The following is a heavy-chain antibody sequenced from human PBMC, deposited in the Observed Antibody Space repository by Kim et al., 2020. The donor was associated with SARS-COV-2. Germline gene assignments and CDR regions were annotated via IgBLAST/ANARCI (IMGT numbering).Heavy chain of an antibody. V-gene: IGHV3-48*03. CDR2: ISSSGSTI. D-gene: IGHD3-10*01. CDR1: GFTFSSYE. Sequence: GGSLRLSCAASGFTFSSYEMNWVRQAPGKGLEWVSYISSSGSTIYYADSVKGRFTISRDNAKNSLYLQMNSLRAEDTAVYYCARVLIGTMVRGVITWGQGTLVTVSS. J-gene: IGHJ1*01. CDR3: ARVLIGTMVRGVIT.